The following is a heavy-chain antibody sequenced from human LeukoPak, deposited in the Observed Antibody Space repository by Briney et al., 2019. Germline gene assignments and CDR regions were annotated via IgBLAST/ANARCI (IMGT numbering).Heavy chain of an antibody. J-gene: IGHJ4*02. V-gene: IGHV3-21*01. CDR2: ISSGSSYI. CDR3: AAEREWLRIDY. CDR1: GFTFSTYS. Sequence: GGSLRLSCAASGFTFSTYSMSWVRQAPGRGLEWVSSISSGSSYIFYADSVKGRFTISRDNAKNSLYLQMNSLRAEDTAVYYCAAEREWLRIDYWGQGSLVTVSS. D-gene: IGHD5-12*01.